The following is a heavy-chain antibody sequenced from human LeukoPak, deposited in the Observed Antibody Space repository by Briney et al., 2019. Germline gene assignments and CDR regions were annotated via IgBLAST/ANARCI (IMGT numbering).Heavy chain of an antibody. CDR1: AGSINNYH. CDR2: IFYSGNT. CDR3: ARARLGYCSSTSCYGRADFDY. J-gene: IGHJ4*02. Sequence: SETLSLTCTVAAGSINNYHWSWIRQPPGQGLEWIGCIFYSGNTYYNPSLKSRVTISVDTSKNQFSLKLSSVTAADTAVYYCARARLGYCSSTSCYGRADFDYWGQGTLVTVSS. D-gene: IGHD2-2*01. V-gene: IGHV4-59*12.